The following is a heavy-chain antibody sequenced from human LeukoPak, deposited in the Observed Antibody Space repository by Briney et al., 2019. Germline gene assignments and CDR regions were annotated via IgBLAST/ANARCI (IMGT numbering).Heavy chain of an antibody. Sequence: SETLSLTCAVYGGSFSGYYWSWIRQPPGKGLEWIGEINHSGSTNYNPSLKSRVTISVDTSKNQFSLKLSSVTAADTAVYYCAREQLWLGYFDYWGQGTLVTVSS. CDR3: AREQLWLGYFDY. D-gene: IGHD5-18*01. J-gene: IGHJ4*02. CDR1: GGSFSGYY. V-gene: IGHV4-34*01. CDR2: INHSGST.